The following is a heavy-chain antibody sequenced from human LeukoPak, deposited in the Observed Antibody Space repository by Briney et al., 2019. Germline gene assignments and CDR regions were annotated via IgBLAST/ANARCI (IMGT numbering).Heavy chain of an antibody. CDR2: ISSSSTYK. CDR3: YPHYYGSGNLNWFDP. CDR1: GFTFTNYS. D-gene: IGHD3-10*01. V-gene: IGHV3-21*01. J-gene: IGHJ5*02. Sequence: GGSLRLSCAASGFTFTNYSMNWVRQTPGKGLEWVSSISSSSTYKYYADSVKGRFTISRDNARNSLYLQMNSLRVDDTAVYYCYPHYYGSGNLNWFDPWGQGTLVTVAS.